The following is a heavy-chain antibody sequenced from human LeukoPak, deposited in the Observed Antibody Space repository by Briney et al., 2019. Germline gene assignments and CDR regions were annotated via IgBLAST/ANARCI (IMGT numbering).Heavy chain of an antibody. CDR1: GGSISSGGYS. CDR3: ARGRFHAFDI. D-gene: IGHD3-10*01. J-gene: IGHJ3*02. CDR2: INHSGST. V-gene: IGHV4-34*01. Sequence: SETLSLTCAVSGGSISSGGYSWSWIRQPPGKGLEWIGEINHSGSTNYNPSLKSRVTISVDTSKNQFSLKLSSVTAADTAVYYCARGRFHAFDIWGQGTMVTVSS.